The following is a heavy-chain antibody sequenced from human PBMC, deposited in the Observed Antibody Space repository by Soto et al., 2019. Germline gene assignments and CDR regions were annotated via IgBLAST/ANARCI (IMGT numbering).Heavy chain of an antibody. CDR1: GFTFRSYA. Sequence: GGSLTLSCAASGFTFRSYAMSWVRQAPGKGLEWVSAISGSGGSTYYADSVKGRFTISRDNSKNTLYLQMNSLRAEDTAVYYCAKDKDFWSGYTYYWMDVWGKGTTVTVSS. V-gene: IGHV3-23*01. J-gene: IGHJ6*04. CDR3: AKDKDFWSGYTYYWMDV. CDR2: ISGSGGST. D-gene: IGHD3-3*01.